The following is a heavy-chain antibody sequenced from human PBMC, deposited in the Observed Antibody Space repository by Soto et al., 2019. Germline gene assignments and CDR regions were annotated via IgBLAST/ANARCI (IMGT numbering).Heavy chain of an antibody. CDR3: ARGRIESRIAVAGTFDP. V-gene: IGHV1-18*01. CDR2: ISAYNGNT. J-gene: IGHJ5*02. D-gene: IGHD6-19*01. CDR1: GYTFTSYG. Sequence: GASVKVSCKASGYTFTSYGISWVRQAPGQGLEWKGWISAYNGNTNYAQKLQGRVTMTTDTSTSTAYMELRSLRSDDTAVYYCARGRIESRIAVAGTFDPWGQGTLVTVSS.